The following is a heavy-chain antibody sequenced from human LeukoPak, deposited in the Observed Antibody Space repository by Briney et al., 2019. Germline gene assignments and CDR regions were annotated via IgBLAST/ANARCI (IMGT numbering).Heavy chain of an antibody. CDR3: AREGEVGATDY. CDR2: IYYSGST. CDR1: GGFVSSGSYY. V-gene: IGHV4-61*01. Sequence: PSETLSLTCTVSGGFVSSGSYYWSWIRQPPGKGLEWIGYIYYSGSTNYNPSLKSRVTISVDTSKNQFSLKLSSVTAADTAVYYCAREGEVGATDYWGQGTLVTVSS. J-gene: IGHJ4*02. D-gene: IGHD1-26*01.